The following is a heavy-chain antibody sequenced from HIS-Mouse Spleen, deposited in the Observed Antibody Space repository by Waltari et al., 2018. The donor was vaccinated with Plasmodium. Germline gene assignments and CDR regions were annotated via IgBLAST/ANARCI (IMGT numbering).Heavy chain of an antibody. CDR1: GFTFSSYG. J-gene: IGHJ2*01. CDR3: ASSWYWYFDL. CDR2: IKQDGSEK. D-gene: IGHD6-13*01. V-gene: IGHV3-7*01. Sequence: VLLVDSGGGLVQPAGSLGPHCWASGFTFSSYGMSWVRQAPGKGLEWVANIKQDGSEKYYVDSVKGRFTISRDNAKNSLYLQMNSLRAEDTAVYYCASSWYWYFDLWGRGTLVTVSS.